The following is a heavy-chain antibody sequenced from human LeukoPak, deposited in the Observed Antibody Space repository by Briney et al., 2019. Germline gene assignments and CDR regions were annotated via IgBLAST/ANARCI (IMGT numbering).Heavy chain of an antibody. V-gene: IGHV1-2*06. D-gene: IGHD1-26*01. CDR1: GDTFTDYY. CDR3: ARVPLWELLPRDY. CDR2: INPNSGGT. Sequence: ASVKVSCKTSGDTFTDYYIHWVRQAPGQGLEWMGRINPNSGGTNCAQKFQGRVTMTRDTSINTAYMELSRLRSDDTAIYYCARVPLWELLPRDYWGQGTLVTVSS. J-gene: IGHJ4*02.